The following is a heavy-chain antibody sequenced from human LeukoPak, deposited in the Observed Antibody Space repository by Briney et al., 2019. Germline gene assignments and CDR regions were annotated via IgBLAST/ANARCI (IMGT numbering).Heavy chain of an antibody. D-gene: IGHD3-10*01. Sequence: GGTLRLSCAASGFTFTSYGISWVRQAPGQGLEWMGWISAYNGNTNYAQKLQGRVTMTTDTSTSTAYMELRSLRSDDTAVYYCARVKEGPLLWFGELNPWGQGTLVTVSS. CDR2: ISAYNGNT. V-gene: IGHV1-18*01. CDR1: GFTFTSYG. CDR3: ARVKEGPLLWFGELNP. J-gene: IGHJ5*02.